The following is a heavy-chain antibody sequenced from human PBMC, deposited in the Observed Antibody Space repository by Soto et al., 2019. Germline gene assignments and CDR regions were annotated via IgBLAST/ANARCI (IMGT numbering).Heavy chain of an antibody. CDR3: ARQRTSVVTQAYFDV. V-gene: IGHV4-39*01. CDR2: IYYSGRT. J-gene: IGHJ4*02. CDR1: GDSISSRSYY. Sequence: SETLSLTCTVTGDSISSRSYYWGWIRQPPGKGLEWIGSIYYSGRTYNNPSLRSRVSMSIDTSKDQFSLKLKSVTAADTALYFCARQRTSVVTQAYFDVWGQGSLVTVST. D-gene: IGHD2-21*02.